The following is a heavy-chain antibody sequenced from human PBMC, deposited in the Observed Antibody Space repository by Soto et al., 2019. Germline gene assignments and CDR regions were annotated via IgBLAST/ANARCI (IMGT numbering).Heavy chain of an antibody. CDR3: ATGPAFDY. CDR2: ISYDGSNK. Sequence: VGSLRLSCAASGFTFSSYAMHWVRQAPGKGLEWVAVISYDGSNKYYADSVKGRFTISRDNSKNTLYLQMNSLRAEDTAVYYCATGPAFDYWGQGTLVTVSS. J-gene: IGHJ4*02. CDR1: GFTFSSYA. V-gene: IGHV3-30-3*01.